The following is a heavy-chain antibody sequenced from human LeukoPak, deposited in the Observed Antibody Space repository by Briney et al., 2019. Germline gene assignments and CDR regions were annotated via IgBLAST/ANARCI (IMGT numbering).Heavy chain of an antibody. V-gene: IGHV1-8*03. CDR1: GYTFTSYD. J-gene: IGHJ6*03. CDR2: MNPNSGNT. Sequence: ASVKVSCKASGYTFTSYDINWVRQATGQGLEWMGWMNPNSGNTGYAQKFQGRVTITRNTSISTAYMELSSLRSEDTAVYYCARGGEAARPYYYYYYYMDVWGKGTTVTVSS. D-gene: IGHD6-6*01. CDR3: ARGGEAARPYYYYYYYMDV.